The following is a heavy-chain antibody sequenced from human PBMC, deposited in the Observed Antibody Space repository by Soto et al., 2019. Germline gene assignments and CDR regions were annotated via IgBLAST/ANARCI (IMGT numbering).Heavy chain of an antibody. J-gene: IGHJ4*02. D-gene: IGHD6-25*01. CDR1: GFTFSSYG. CDR2: VSTGAETT. V-gene: IGHV3-23*01. Sequence: EVHLLESGGGLVQPGGSLRLSCAASGFTFSSYGMSWVRQAPGKGLEWVSTVSTGAETTDYADSVKGRFTISIDNSKNTLNLQMTRLIVEDTALYYCASTYSSEGWYFDYWGQGTLVTVSS. CDR3: ASTYSSEGWYFDY.